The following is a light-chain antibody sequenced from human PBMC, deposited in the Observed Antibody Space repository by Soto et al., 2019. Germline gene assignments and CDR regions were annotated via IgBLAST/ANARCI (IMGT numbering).Light chain of an antibody. CDR1: QSVSSH. CDR3: HQYNKGPQV. CDR2: TAS. Sequence: EIVMTQSPATLSVSPGESATLSCRASQSVSSHLAWSQHKPGQAPRLLISTASTSDTGIPARFSGSGSGTEFTLTITSLQCEDFAIYYCHQYNKGPQVFGQGTKVEIK. J-gene: IGKJ1*01. V-gene: IGKV3-15*01.